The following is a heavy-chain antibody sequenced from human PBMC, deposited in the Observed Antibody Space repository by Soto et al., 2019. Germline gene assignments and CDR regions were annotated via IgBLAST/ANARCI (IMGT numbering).Heavy chain of an antibody. CDR1: GGSFSGYY. CDR2: INHSGST. D-gene: IGHD2-2*01. J-gene: IGHJ6*02. Sequence: SETLSLTCAVYGGSFSGYYWSWIRQPPGKGLEWIGEINHSGSTNYNPSLKSRVTISVDTSKNQFSLKLSSVTAADTAVYYCARDIVVVPAAMNGMDVWGQGTTVTVSS. V-gene: IGHV4-34*01. CDR3: ARDIVVVPAAMNGMDV.